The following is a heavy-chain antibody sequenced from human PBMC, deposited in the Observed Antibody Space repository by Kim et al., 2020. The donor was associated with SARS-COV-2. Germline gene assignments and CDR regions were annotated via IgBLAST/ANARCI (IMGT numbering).Heavy chain of an antibody. CDR1: GGSFSGYY. Sequence: SETLSLTCAVYGGSFSGYYWSWIRQPPGKGLEWIGEINHSGSTNYNPSLKSRVTISVDTSKNQFSLKLSSVTAADTAVYYCASLAAADYYFDYWGQGTLVTVSS. CDR3: ASLAAADYYFDY. D-gene: IGHD6-13*01. V-gene: IGHV4-34*01. CDR2: INHSGST. J-gene: IGHJ4*02.